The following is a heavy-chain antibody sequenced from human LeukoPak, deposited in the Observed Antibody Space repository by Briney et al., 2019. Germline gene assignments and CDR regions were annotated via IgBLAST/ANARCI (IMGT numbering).Heavy chain of an antibody. J-gene: IGHJ3*02. Sequence: GGSLRFSCAASGFTFSSYSMNWVRQAPGKGREWVSSISSSSSYIYYADSVKGRFTISRDNAKNSLYLQMNSLRAEDTAVYYCARDTNWGSIAFDIWGQGTMVTVSS. V-gene: IGHV3-21*01. CDR3: ARDTNWGSIAFDI. CDR1: GFTFSSYS. CDR2: ISSSSSYI. D-gene: IGHD7-27*01.